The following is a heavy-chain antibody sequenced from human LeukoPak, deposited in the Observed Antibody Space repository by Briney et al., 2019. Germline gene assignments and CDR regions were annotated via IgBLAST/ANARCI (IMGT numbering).Heavy chain of an antibody. CDR1: GFTFSNAY. CDR2: IYSGGST. CDR3: ARDSAYDY. D-gene: IGHD3-10*01. Sequence: GGSLRLSCAASGFTFSNAYMNWVRQAPGKGLEWVSVIYSGGSTYYADSVKGRFTTSRDNSKNTLYLQMNSLRAEDTAVYYCARDSAYDYWGQGTLVTVSS. J-gene: IGHJ4*02. V-gene: IGHV3-53*01.